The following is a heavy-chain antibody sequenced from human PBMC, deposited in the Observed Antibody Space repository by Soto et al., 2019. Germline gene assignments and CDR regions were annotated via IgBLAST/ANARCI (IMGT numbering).Heavy chain of an antibody. CDR2: IYHSGDT. CDR1: GAYVNTGGYY. J-gene: IGHJ4*02. Sequence: QVQLQESGPGLVKPSQTLSLTCTVSGAYVNTGGYYWSWVRQYPGKGLEWIGYIYHSGDTYYNPSLKSRLTISVDTSKHPFSLSLSSVTVADTAVYYCARAPGNERLDYWGQGTLVIVSS. CDR3: ARAPGNERLDY. V-gene: IGHV4-31*03. D-gene: IGHD1-1*01.